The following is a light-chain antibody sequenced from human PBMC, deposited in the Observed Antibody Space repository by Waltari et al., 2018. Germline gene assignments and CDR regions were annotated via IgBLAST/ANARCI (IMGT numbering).Light chain of an antibody. J-gene: IGKJ2*01. CDR1: QSISSY. CDR2: AAS. Sequence: DIQMTQSPSPLSASVGHRVTITCRASQSISSYLNWYQQKPGKAPKLLIYAASSLQSGVPSRFSGSGSGTDFTLTISSLQPEDFATYYCQQSYSTLYTFGQGTKLEIK. CDR3: QQSYSTLYT. V-gene: IGKV1-39*01.